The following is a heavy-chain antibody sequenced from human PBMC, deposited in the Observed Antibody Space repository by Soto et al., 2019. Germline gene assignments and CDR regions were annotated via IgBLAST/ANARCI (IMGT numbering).Heavy chain of an antibody. CDR2: IYYSGST. J-gene: IGHJ4*02. CDR1: GASIRSTSYY. D-gene: IGHD6-13*01. Sequence: SETLSLTYSGSGASIRSTSYYWGWIRQPPGKGLAGVGSIYYSGSTHYRQTLKNRIIMSIDTSTNQFSMKLTSMTAADTAVYYCTRHDGVAAADRPLDYWGQGTLVTVSS. V-gene: IGHV4-39*01. CDR3: TRHDGVAAADRPLDY.